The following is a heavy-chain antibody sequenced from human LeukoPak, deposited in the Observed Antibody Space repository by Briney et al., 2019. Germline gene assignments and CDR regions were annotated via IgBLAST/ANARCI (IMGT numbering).Heavy chain of an antibody. CDR3: ARGRPWFDP. V-gene: IGHV4-34*01. J-gene: IGHJ5*02. CDR1: GGSFSGYY. CDR2: INHSGST. Sequence: SETLSLTCAVYGGSFSGYYWSWIRQPPGKGLEWIGEINHSGSTNYNPSLKSRVTVSVDTSKNQFSLKLSSVTAADTAVYYCARGRPWFDPWGQGTLVTVSS.